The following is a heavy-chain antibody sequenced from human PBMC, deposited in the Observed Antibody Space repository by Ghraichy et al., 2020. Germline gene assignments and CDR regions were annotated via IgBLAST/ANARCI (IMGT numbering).Heavy chain of an antibody. Sequence: SQTLSLTCAVYGGSFSGYYWSWIRQPPGKGLEWIGEINHSGSTNYNPSLKSRVTISVDTSKNQFSLKLSSVTAADTAVYYCARNRYYYGSVSYYPYYYMDVWGKGTTVTVSS. CDR1: GGSFSGYY. V-gene: IGHV4-34*01. CDR3: ARNRYYYGSVSYYPYYYMDV. D-gene: IGHD3-10*01. CDR2: INHSGST. J-gene: IGHJ6*03.